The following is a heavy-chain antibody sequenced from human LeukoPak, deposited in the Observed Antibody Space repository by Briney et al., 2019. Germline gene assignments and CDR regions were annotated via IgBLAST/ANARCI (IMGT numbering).Heavy chain of an antibody. J-gene: IGHJ4*02. D-gene: IGHD1-1*01. CDR1: GFPFNEYI. V-gene: IGHV3-48*01. CDR2: IGIDSGNT. Sequence: GGSLRLSCTASGFPFNEYIMNWVRQAPGKGLGWIAYIGIDSGNTLYADSVKGRFTISADRAKTSVSLQMSSLRVEDTAVYYCARDHNYAFDNWGQGTLVSVSS. CDR3: ARDHNYAFDN.